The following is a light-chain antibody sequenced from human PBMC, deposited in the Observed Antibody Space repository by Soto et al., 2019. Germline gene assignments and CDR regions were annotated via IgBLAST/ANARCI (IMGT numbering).Light chain of an antibody. CDR3: QQYGSSPVT. CDR1: QSVSSSY. CDR2: GAS. Sequence: EIVLTQSPGTLSLSPGERATLSCRASQSVSSSYLAWDQEKPGQAPRLLIYGASSRATGIPDRFSGSGSGTDVTLTMSRLEPEDFAVYYCQQYGSSPVTFGQGTKLEIK. V-gene: IGKV3-20*01. J-gene: IGKJ2*01.